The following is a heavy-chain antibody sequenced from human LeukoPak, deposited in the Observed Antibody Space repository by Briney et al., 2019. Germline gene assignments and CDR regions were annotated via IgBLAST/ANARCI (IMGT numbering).Heavy chain of an antibody. CDR2: ISYDGSNK. CDR3: AREVPLLWFGELLYWFDP. D-gene: IGHD3-10*01. CDR1: GFTFSSYA. J-gene: IGHJ5*02. Sequence: GGSLRLSCAASGFTFSSYAMHWVRQAPGKGLEWVAVISYDGSNKYYADSVKGRFTISRDNSKNTLYLQMNSLRAEDTAVYYCAREVPLLWFGELLYWFDPWGQGTLVTVSS. V-gene: IGHV3-30-3*01.